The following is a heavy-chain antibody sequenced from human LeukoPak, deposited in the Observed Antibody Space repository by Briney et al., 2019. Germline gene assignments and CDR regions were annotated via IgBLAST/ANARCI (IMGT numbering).Heavy chain of an antibody. J-gene: IGHJ4*02. CDR1: GGSISSYY. CDR3: ARGPNYYDSSGNDY. CDR2: IYTSGST. D-gene: IGHD3-22*01. V-gene: IGHV4-4*07. Sequence: SETLSLTCTASGGSISSYYWSWIRQPAGKGLEWIGRIYTSGSTNYNPSLKSRVTMSVDTSKNQSSLKLSSVTAADTAVYYCARGPNYYDSSGNDYWGQGTLVTVSS.